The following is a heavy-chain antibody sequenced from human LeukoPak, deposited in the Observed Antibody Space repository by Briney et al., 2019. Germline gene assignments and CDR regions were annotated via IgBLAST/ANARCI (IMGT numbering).Heavy chain of an antibody. J-gene: IGHJ4*02. V-gene: IGHV1-2*04. CDR1: GYTFTGYY. CDR2: INPNSGGT. D-gene: IGHD3-22*01. Sequence: ASVKVSCKASGYTFTGYYMHWVRQAPGQGLEWMGWINPNSGGTNYAQKFQGWVTMTRDTSISTAYMELSRLRSDDTAVYYCARDEVDYYDSSGYLGYYFDSWGQGTLVTVSS. CDR3: ARDEVDYYDSSGYLGYYFDS.